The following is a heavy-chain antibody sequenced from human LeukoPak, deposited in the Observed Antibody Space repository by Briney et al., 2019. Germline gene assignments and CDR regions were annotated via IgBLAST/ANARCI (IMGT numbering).Heavy chain of an antibody. V-gene: IGHV4-59*08. J-gene: IGHJ4*02. CDR1: GGSISSYY. CDR2: IYYSGST. D-gene: IGHD5-18*01. CDR3: ASPGYSYGTYDDY. Sequence: SQTLSLTCTVSGGSISSYYWSWIRQTPGKGLEWRGDIYYSGSTSYNPSLKSRVTISVDTSKNQFTLKLSSVTAADTAVYYCASPGYSYGTYDDYWGQGTLVTVSS.